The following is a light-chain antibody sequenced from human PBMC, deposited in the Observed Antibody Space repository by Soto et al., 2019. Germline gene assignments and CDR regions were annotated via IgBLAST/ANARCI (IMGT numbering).Light chain of an antibody. CDR1: QSVGNNY. J-gene: IGKJ5*01. Sequence: EIVLTQSPGTLSLSPGERATISCRASQSVGNNYLAWYQQRPGQTPRLLIYGASSRATGNPDRFSGSGSGTDFSLTISTLEPEDFAVYYCQQYGRSPPITFGQGTRLEIK. CDR2: GAS. CDR3: QQYGRSPPIT. V-gene: IGKV3-20*01.